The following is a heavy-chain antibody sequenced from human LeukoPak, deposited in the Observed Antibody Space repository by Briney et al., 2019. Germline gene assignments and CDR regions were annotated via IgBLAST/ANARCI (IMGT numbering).Heavy chain of an antibody. V-gene: IGHV3-66*01. J-gene: IGHJ4*02. CDR1: GFTFSSNY. CDR2: IYSGGST. D-gene: IGHD3-22*01. CDR3: ARGVGDSRPFDY. Sequence: GGSLRLSCAASGFTFSSNYMSWVRQAPGKGLEWVSVIYSGGSTYYADSVKGRFTISRDNSKNTLYLQMNSLRAEDTAVYYCARGVGDSRPFDYWGQGTLVTVSS.